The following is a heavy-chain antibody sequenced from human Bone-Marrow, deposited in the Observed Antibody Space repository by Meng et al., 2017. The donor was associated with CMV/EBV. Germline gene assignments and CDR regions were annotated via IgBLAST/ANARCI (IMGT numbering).Heavy chain of an antibody. J-gene: IGHJ4*02. V-gene: IGHV3-21*01. CDR3: ARVAQLLYPLLLDY. CDR2: ISSSSSYI. D-gene: IGHD2-2*02. CDR1: GFTFSSYS. Sequence: GEALKISCAASGFTFSSYSMNWVRQAPGKGLEWVSSISSSSSYIYYADSVKGRFTISRDNAKNSLYLQMNSLRAEDTAVYYCARVAQLLYPLLLDYWGQGQLVNVVS.